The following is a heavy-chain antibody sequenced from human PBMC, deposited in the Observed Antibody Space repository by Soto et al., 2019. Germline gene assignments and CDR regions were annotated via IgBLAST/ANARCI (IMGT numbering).Heavy chain of an antibody. J-gene: IGHJ1*01. CDR2: ISYDGSNK. CDR1: GFTFSSYA. CDR3: ARDVGPGIAVAGFQH. V-gene: IGHV3-30-3*01. D-gene: IGHD6-19*01. Sequence: GGSLRLSCAASGFTFSSYAMHWVRQAPGKGLEWVAVISYDGSNKYYADSVKGRFTISRDNSKNTLYLQMNSLRAEDTAVYYCARDVGPGIAVAGFQHWGQGTQVTVSS.